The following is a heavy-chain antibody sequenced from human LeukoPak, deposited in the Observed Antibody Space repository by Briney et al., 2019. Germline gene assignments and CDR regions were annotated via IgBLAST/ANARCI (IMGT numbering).Heavy chain of an antibody. D-gene: IGHD3-22*01. CDR3: ARHRTPYYYDSSGYKWWAFDI. Sequence: PSETLSLTCAVYGGSFSGYYWSWIRQPPGKGLEWIGEINHSGSTNYNPSLKSRVTISVDTSKNQFSLKLSSVTAADTAVYYCARHRTPYYYDSSGYKWWAFDIWGQGTMVTVSS. V-gene: IGHV4-34*01. J-gene: IGHJ3*02. CDR2: INHSGST. CDR1: GGSFSGYY.